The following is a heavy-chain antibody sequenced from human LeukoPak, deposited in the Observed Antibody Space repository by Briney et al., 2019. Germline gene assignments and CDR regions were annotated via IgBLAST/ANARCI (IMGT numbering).Heavy chain of an antibody. V-gene: IGHV4-34*01. CDR2: INHSGST. J-gene: IGHJ5*02. CDR1: GGSFSGYY. CDR3: ARDLFKADRDADIVVVVAAWFDP. D-gene: IGHD2-15*01. Sequence: PSETLSLTCAVYGGSFSGYYWSWIRQPPGKGLEWIGEINHSGSTNYNPSLKSRVTISVDTSKNQFSLKLSSVTAADTAVYYCARDLFKADRDADIVVVVAAWFDPWGQGTLVTVSS.